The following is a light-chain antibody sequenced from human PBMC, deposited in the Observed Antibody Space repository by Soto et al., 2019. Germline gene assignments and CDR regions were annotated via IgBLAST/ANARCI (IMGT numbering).Light chain of an antibody. CDR2: GAS. J-gene: IGKJ1*01. Sequence: EVVMTQSPATLSVSPGNTVTLSCRANQTITSNLAWYQQKPGQAPRLLIYGASTRATGIPDRFSGSGSGTDFTLTISRLEPEDFAVYYCQQYGSSPTTFGQGTKVDIK. CDR3: QQYGSSPTT. CDR1: QTITSN. V-gene: IGKV3-20*01.